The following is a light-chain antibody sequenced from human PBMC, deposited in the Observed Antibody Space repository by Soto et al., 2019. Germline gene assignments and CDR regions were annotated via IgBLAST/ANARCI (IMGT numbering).Light chain of an antibody. V-gene: IGKV1-8*01. CDR2: AAS. Sequence: AIGMTQSPASLSASTGDRVTITCRASQGISSYLAWYQQKPGKAPKLLIYAASTLQLGVPSRFSGSGSGTDFTLTISCLQSEDFATYYCQQYYSYPPRWTFGQGTKVQIK. J-gene: IGKJ1*01. CDR1: QGISSY. CDR3: QQYYSYPPRWT.